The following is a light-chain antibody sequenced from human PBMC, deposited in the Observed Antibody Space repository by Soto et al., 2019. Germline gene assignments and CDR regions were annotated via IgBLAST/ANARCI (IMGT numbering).Light chain of an antibody. CDR3: QQGSDWYT. V-gene: IGKV3-11*01. CDR2: DAS. J-gene: IGKJ2*01. Sequence: EIVLTQSLVTLSLSPGERATLSCRASQSVSNNLAWYQQKPGQAPRLLIYDASIRASGIPARFSGSGSGTDFTLTISSLEPEDFAVYYCQQGSDWYTFGQGTKLEIK. CDR1: QSVSNN.